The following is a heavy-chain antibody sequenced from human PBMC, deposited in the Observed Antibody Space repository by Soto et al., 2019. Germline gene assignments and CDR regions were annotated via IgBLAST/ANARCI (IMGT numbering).Heavy chain of an antibody. J-gene: IGHJ5*02. V-gene: IGHV1-69*04. Sequence: ASVKVSCKASGGTFSSYTISWVRQAPGQGLEWMGRIIPILGIANYAQKFQGRVTITADKSTSTAYMELSSLRSEDTAVYYCARDIKPGRHSSSQNWFDPWGQGTLVTVSS. D-gene: IGHD6-13*01. CDR2: IIPILGIA. CDR3: ARDIKPGRHSSSQNWFDP. CDR1: GGTFSSYT.